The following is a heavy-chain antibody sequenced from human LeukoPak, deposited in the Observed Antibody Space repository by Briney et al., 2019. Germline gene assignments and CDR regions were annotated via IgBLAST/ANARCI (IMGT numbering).Heavy chain of an antibody. V-gene: IGHV1-69*05. Sequence: ASVKVSCKASGGTFSSYAISWVRQAPGQGLEWMGGIIPIFGTANYAQKFQGRVTITTDESTSTAYMELSSLRSEDTAVYYCARGYAPEEYFDYWGQGTLVTVSS. J-gene: IGHJ4*02. CDR2: IIPIFGTA. CDR1: GGTFSSYA. D-gene: IGHD5-12*01. CDR3: ARGYAPEEYFDY.